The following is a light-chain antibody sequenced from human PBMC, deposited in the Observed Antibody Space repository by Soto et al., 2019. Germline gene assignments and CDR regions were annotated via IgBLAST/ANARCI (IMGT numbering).Light chain of an antibody. V-gene: IGLV2-8*01. CDR3: SSFVGGDSFDVI. CDR1: GSDIGAYNY. J-gene: IGLJ2*01. CDR2: DVI. Sequence: QSVLTQPPSASGSPGQSVTISCTGTGSDIGAYNYVSWYQQYPGKAPKVMIYDVIKRPSGVPDRFSGSKSGNTASLTVSVLRADDEAVYYCSSFVGGDSFDVIFGGGTKLTVL.